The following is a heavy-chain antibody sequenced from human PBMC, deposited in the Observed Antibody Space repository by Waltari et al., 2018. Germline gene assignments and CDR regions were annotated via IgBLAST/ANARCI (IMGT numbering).Heavy chain of an antibody. J-gene: IGHJ4*02. Sequence: QVQLQESGPGLVKPSETLSLTCTVSGYSISCGYYWGWSRQPPGKGLEWIGSIYHSGSTYYNPALKSRVTISVDTSKNQFSLKLSSVTAADTAVYYCARGPRSLDYWGQGTLVTVSS. CDR3: ARGPRSLDY. CDR1: GYSISCGYY. V-gene: IGHV4-38-2*02. CDR2: IYHSGST.